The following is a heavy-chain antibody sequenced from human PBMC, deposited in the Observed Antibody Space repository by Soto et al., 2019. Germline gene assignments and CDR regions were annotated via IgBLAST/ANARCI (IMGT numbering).Heavy chain of an antibody. CDR2: IYYSGST. J-gene: IGHJ5*02. Sequence: SETLSLTCTVSGGSISSSSYYWGWIRQPPGKGLEWIGSIYYSGSTYYNPSLKSRVTISVDTSKNQFSLKLSSVTAADTAVYYCARGRGGLLEWLSNWFDPWGQGTLVTVSS. D-gene: IGHD3-3*01. CDR1: GGSISSSSYY. V-gene: IGHV4-39*01. CDR3: ARGRGGLLEWLSNWFDP.